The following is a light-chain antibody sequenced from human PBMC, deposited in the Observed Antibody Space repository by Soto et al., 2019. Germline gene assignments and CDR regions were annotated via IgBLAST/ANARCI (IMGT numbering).Light chain of an antibody. CDR3: QSYDSSLLGV. J-gene: IGLJ1*01. V-gene: IGLV1-40*01. Sequence: QSVLTQPPSVSGAPGQRVTISCTGSSSNIGAGYDVHWYQQLPGTAPKLLIYGNSNRPSGVPDRFSGSKSGTSASLAITGLQAEDEADYYCQSYDSSLLGVFRTGTELTVL. CDR2: GNS. CDR1: SSNIGAGYD.